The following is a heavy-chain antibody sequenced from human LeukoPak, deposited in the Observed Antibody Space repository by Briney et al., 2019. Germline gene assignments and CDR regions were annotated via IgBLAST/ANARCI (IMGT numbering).Heavy chain of an antibody. J-gene: IGHJ4*02. CDR2: IKQDGSEK. D-gene: IGHD6-6*01. CDR1: GFSFSRYW. CDR3: VRVEYSSSSLDY. Sequence: GGSLRLSCAASGFSFSRYWMSWVRQAPGKGLEWVASIKQDGSEKDYVDSVKGRFTISRDNAKNSLYLQMNSLRAKDSVVYYCVRVEYSSSSLDYWGQGTLVTVSS. V-gene: IGHV3-7*01.